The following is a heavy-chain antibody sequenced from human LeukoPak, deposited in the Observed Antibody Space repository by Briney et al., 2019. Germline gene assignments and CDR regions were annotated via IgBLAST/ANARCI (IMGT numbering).Heavy chain of an antibody. J-gene: IGHJ3*02. D-gene: IGHD3-22*01. CDR2: IYYSGST. CDR1: GGSISRYY. Sequence: SETLSLTCTVSGGSISRYYWGWVRQPPGKGLESIGYIYYSGSTNYNPSLKSRVTISVDTSKNQFSLKLSSVTAADTAVYYCARGGDTYYYDSSGYYYVYAFDIWGQGTMVTVSS. V-gene: IGHV4-59*12. CDR3: ARGGDTYYYDSSGYYYVYAFDI.